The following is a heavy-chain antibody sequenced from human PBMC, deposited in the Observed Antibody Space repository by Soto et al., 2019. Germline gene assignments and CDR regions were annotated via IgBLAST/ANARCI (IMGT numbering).Heavy chain of an antibody. Sequence: EVQLVESGGGLVKHGGSLRLSCAASGFTFSSYSMNWVRQAPGKGLEWVSSISSSSSYIYYADSVKGRFTISRDNAKNSLYLQMNSLRAEDTAVYYCARGSYAKDAFDIWGQGTMVTVSS. J-gene: IGHJ3*02. CDR1: GFTFSSYS. CDR3: ARGSYAKDAFDI. V-gene: IGHV3-21*01. CDR2: ISSSSSYI.